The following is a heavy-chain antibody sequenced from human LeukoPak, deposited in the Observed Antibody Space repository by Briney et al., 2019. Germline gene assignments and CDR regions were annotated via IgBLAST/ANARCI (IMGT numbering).Heavy chain of an antibody. CDR2: ISSSSSYT. D-gene: IGHD4-11*01. V-gene: IGHV3-11*06. Sequence: GGSLRLSCAASGFTFSDYYMSWIRQAPGKGLEWVSYISSSSSYTNYADSVKGRFTISRDNAKNSLYLQMNSLRAEDTAVYYCARDRGGYSNFHYYYGMDVWGQGTTVTVSS. CDR1: GFTFSDYY. J-gene: IGHJ6*02. CDR3: ARDRGGYSNFHYYYGMDV.